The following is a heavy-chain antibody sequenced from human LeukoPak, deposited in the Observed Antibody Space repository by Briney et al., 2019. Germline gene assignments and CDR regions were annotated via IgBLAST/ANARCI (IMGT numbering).Heavy chain of an antibody. CDR1: SGSFSDYY. CDR2: IYYSGST. CDR3: AREDYGDYSAYDY. D-gene: IGHD4-17*01. Sequence: SETLSLTCAVYSGSFSDYYWSWIRQPPGKGLEWIGYIYYSGSTYYSPSLKSRVTISVDTSKNQFSLKLSSVTAADTAVYYCAREDYGDYSAYDYWGQGTLVTVSS. V-gene: IGHV4-30-4*01. J-gene: IGHJ4*02.